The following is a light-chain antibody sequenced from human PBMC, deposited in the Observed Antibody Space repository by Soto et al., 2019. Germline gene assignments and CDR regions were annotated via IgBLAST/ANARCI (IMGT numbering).Light chain of an antibody. CDR2: GAS. CDR1: QSVNNN. J-gene: IGKJ2*01. V-gene: IGKV3-15*01. Sequence: EIILTQSPASLSLSPGERATLSCRASQSVNNNLAWYQQKPGQAPRLLIYGASTRATGIPGRFRGSGSGTEFTLTISSLQSEDFAVYFCQQYNNLPPDTFGQGTKLEIK. CDR3: QQYNNLPPDT.